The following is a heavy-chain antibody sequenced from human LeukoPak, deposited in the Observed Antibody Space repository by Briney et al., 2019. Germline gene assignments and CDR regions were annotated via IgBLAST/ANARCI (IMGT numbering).Heavy chain of an antibody. CDR1: VYRFTIYD. V-gene: IGHV1-8*03. J-gene: IGHJ3*02. CDR2: MIPNSGNT. CDR3: ARAPGAVAGPEYAFDI. D-gene: IGHD6-19*01. Sequence: ASVTVSFTSSVYRFTIYDINWVWQAHGQGQEYKGWMIPNSGNTGYAQKFQGRVTITRNTSISTAYLELSSLRSEDTAVYYCARAPGAVAGPEYAFDIWGQGTMVTVSS.